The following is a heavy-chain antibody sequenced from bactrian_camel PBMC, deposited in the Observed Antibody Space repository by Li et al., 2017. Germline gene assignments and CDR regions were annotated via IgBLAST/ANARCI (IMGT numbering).Heavy chain of an antibody. CDR1: GNNNRSRNC. Sequence: VESGGGSVQAGGSLRLACEVSGNNNRSRNCMAWFRQAPGKEREGAAVIDSDCNPSYADSVKGRFTNSKDSAKNTAYLQMNSLKPADTATYYCAVDRAPGGGICPWPDQYKDWGQGTQVTVS. J-gene: IGHJ4*01. V-gene: IGHV3S53*01. CDR2: IDSDCNP. D-gene: IGHD2*01. CDR3: AVDRAPGGGICPWPDQYKD.